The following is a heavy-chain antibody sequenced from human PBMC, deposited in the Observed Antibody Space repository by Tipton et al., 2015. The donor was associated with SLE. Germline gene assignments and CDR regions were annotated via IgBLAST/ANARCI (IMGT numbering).Heavy chain of an antibody. CDR3: AKGRQKNYADHAY. J-gene: IGHJ4*02. Sequence: SLRLSCSASGFIVNRNYMSWVRQAPGKGLEWVSVINVGGITYYVDSVKGRFTISRDNSKNTLYLQMNSLRVEDTAVYYCAKGRQKNYADHAYWGQGTLVTVSS. CDR2: INVGGIT. CDR1: GFIVNRNY. D-gene: IGHD4-17*01. V-gene: IGHV3-66*02.